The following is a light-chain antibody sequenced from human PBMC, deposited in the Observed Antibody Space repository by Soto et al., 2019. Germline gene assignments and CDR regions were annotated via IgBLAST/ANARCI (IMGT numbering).Light chain of an antibody. V-gene: IGKV3-20*01. Sequence: ETVLTQSPGTLPLSPGERATLSCRASQSVAKNYVAWYQHKPCQGPRLRISGASSRATDIPDRFSGSGSGTDFTLTSSRLQPEDFAVYYCLPYASEPLTFGGGTKVEI. CDR3: LPYASEPLT. CDR2: GAS. CDR1: QSVAKNY. J-gene: IGKJ4*01.